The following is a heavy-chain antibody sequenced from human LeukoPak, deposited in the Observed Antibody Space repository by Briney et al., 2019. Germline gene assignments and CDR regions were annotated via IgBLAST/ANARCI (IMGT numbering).Heavy chain of an antibody. D-gene: IGHD3-10*01. CDR2: IYRDSET. Sequence: PGGSLRLSCTASGLTVSTNYYMSWVRQAPGKGLEWVSVIYRDSETYYADSVKGRFTISRDNSKNTLYIQMHSLRADDTAVYFCARGAAHNWGSGYFDYWGQGTLVTVSP. V-gene: IGHV3-53*01. J-gene: IGHJ4*02. CDR1: GLTVSTNYY. CDR3: ARGAAHNWGSGYFDY.